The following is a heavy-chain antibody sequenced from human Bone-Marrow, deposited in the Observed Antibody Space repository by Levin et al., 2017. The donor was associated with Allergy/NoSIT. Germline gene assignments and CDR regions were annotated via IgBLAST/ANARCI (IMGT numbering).Heavy chain of an antibody. CDR2: IWNDGSNK. D-gene: IGHD4-17*01. V-gene: IGHV3-33*01. Sequence: GGSLRLSCAASGFTFSNYGMHWVRQAPGKGLEWVSVIWNDGSNKYYADSVKGRFTISRDNSKNTLYLQMNSLGAEDTAVYYCASVRGDGDYVFDSWGRGTLVTVSS. CDR1: GFTFSNYG. J-gene: IGHJ4*02. CDR3: ASVRGDGDYVFDS.